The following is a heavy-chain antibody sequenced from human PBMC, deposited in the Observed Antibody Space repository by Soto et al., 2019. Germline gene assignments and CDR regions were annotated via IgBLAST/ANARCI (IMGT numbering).Heavy chain of an antibody. J-gene: IGHJ4*02. CDR3: ARHRGTVAGVPFDF. D-gene: IGHD6-19*01. CDR2: SSGSGTHI. Sequence: QVQLVEAGGGLVKPGGSLRLSCAASGFTFGDSYMSWIRQAPGKGLEWVSYSSGSGTHIKDADSLRGRFAISRDNAKNSLYLQMNNLRADDTAVYYCARHRGTVAGVPFDFWGQGPLVTVSS. V-gene: IGHV3-11*06. CDR1: GFTFGDSY.